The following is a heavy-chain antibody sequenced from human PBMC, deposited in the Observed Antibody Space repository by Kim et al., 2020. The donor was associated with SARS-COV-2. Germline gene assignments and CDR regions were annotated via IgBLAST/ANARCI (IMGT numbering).Heavy chain of an antibody. CDR2: IYPGDSDT. Sequence: GESLKISCKGSGYSFTSYWIGWVRQMPGKGLGWMGIIYPGDSDTRYSPSFQGQVTISADKSISTAYLQWSSLKASDTAMYYCARHFYGSGSYGYSPWYFDLWCRGTLVTVSS. D-gene: IGHD3-10*01. CDR3: ARHFYGSGSYGYSPWYFDL. V-gene: IGHV5-51*01. CDR1: GYSFTSYW. J-gene: IGHJ2*01.